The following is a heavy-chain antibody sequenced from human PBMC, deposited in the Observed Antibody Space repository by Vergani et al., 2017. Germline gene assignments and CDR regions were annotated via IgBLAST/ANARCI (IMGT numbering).Heavy chain of an antibody. CDR3: AKGYSRTWPMGFDY. J-gene: IGHJ4*02. D-gene: IGHD6-13*01. Sequence: EVQLLESGGGLVQPGGSLRLSCAASTFTFSNYAMNWVRQAPGKGLEWVSGISDSGDSTYYADSVKGRFSISRDNSKKTLYLQMNSLRAEDTAIYYCAKGYSRTWPMGFDYWGQGTLVTVSS. CDR1: TFTFSNYA. CDR2: ISDSGDST. V-gene: IGHV3-23*01.